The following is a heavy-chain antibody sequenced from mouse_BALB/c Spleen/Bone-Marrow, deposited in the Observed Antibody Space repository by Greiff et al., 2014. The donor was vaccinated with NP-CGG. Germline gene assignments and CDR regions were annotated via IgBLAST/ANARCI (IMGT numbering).Heavy chain of an antibody. D-gene: IGHD2-1*01. CDR3: ASYYGNYAY. V-gene: IGHV1S81*02. J-gene: IGHJ3*01. CDR2: INPSNGRT. CDR1: GYTFTSYW. Sequence: QVHVKQSGAELVKPGASVKLSCKASGYTFTSYWMHWVKQRPGQGLEWIGEINPSNGRTNYNEKFKSKATLTVDKSSSTAYMQLSSLTSEDSAVYYCASYYGNYAYWGRGTLVTVSA.